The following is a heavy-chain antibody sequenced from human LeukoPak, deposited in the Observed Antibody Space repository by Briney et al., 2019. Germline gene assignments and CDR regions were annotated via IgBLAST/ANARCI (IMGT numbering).Heavy chain of an antibody. CDR3: ARVVTAEGYGMDV. J-gene: IGHJ6*02. Sequence: GGSLRLSCAASGFAFTNFAMSWVRQAPGKGLEWVSALSGSGNATYYADFVRGRFTISRDNSKNSLYLQMNSLRAGDTAVYYCARVVTAEGYGMDVWGQGTTVTVSS. CDR1: GFAFTNFA. V-gene: IGHV3-23*01. D-gene: IGHD4-23*01. CDR2: LSGSGNAT.